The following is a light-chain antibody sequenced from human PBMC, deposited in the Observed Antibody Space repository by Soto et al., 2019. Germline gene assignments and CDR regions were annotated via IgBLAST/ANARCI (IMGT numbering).Light chain of an antibody. Sequence: QSALTQPSSVSGAPGQRVTISCTGSSSNIGAGYDVHWYQQLPGTAPKLLTYGNSNRPSGVPDRFSGSKSGTSASLAITGLQAEDEADYYCQSYDSSLSGSDVFGTGTKVTVL. CDR2: GNS. CDR3: QSYDSSLSGSDV. V-gene: IGLV1-40*01. CDR1: SSNIGAGYD. J-gene: IGLJ1*01.